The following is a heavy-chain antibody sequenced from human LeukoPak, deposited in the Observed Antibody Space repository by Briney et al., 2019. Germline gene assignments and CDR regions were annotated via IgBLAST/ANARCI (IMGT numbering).Heavy chain of an antibody. V-gene: IGHV3-21*01. CDR3: ARGGRGGYCSGGSCYSGHGMDV. D-gene: IGHD2-15*01. Sequence: GGSLRLSCAASGFTFSSYSMNWGRQAPGKGLEWGSSISSSSSYIYYADSVKGRFTISRDNAKNSLYLQMNSLRAEDTAVYYCARGGRGGYCSGGSCYSGHGMDVWGKGTTVTVSS. CDR1: GFTFSSYS. J-gene: IGHJ6*04. CDR2: ISSSSSYI.